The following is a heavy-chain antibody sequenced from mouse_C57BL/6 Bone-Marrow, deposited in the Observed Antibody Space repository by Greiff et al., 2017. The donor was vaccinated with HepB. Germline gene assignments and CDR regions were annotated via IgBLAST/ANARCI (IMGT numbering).Heavy chain of an antibody. V-gene: IGHV1-61*01. Sequence: QVQLKQPGAELVRPGSSVKLSCKASGYTFTSYWMDWVKQRPGQGLEWIGNIYPSDSETHYNQKFKDKATLTVDKSSSTAYMQLSSLTSEDSAVYYCARRWSTVHYYAMDYWGQGTSVTVSS. CDR1: GYTFTSYW. CDR3: ARRWSTVHYYAMDY. J-gene: IGHJ4*01. D-gene: IGHD1-1*01. CDR2: IYPSDSET.